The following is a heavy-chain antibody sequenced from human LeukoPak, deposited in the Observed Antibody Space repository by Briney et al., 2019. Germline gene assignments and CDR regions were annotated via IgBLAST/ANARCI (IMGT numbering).Heavy chain of an antibody. V-gene: IGHV3-33*08. CDR1: GFTFSTYG. J-gene: IGHJ4*02. D-gene: IGHD6-13*01. CDR3: ARPRYSSSWYYYFDY. CDR2: IWYDGSNK. Sequence: PGRSLRLSCAASGFTFSTYGMHWVRQAPGKGLGWVAVIWYDGSNKYYADSVKGRFTISRDNSKNTLYLQMNSLRAEDTAVYYCARPRYSSSWYYYFDYWGQGTLVTVSS.